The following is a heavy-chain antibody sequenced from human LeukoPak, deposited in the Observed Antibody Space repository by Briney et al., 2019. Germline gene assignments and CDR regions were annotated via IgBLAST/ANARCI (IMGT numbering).Heavy chain of an antibody. CDR2: ISDNGGNT. CDR3: AKSAYYDL. CDR1: GFTVSSNY. J-gene: IGHJ4*02. Sequence: GGSLRLSCAASGFTVSSNYMSWVRQAPGKGLEWVSTISDNGGNTYYPDSVKGRFTISRDNSKNTLYLQMNSLRAEDTAVYYCAKSAYYDLWGQGTLVTVSS. V-gene: IGHV3-23*01. D-gene: IGHD3-22*01.